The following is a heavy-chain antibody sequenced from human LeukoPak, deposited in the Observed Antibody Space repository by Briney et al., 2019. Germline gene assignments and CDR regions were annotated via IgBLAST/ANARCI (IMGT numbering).Heavy chain of an antibody. CDR3: ARIPPGYYIASGGLDP. J-gene: IGHJ5*02. V-gene: IGHV2-70*11. D-gene: IGHD3-10*01. CDR2: IDWDDTK. CDR1: GFSLSTSGMC. Sequence: ESGPTLVNPTQTLTLTCTFSGFSLSTSGMCVSWIRQPPGKALEWLARIDWDDTKYYSTSLKTRLTISKDTSKNQVVLTMTNMDPVDTATYYCARIPPGYYIASGGLDPWGQGALVTVSS.